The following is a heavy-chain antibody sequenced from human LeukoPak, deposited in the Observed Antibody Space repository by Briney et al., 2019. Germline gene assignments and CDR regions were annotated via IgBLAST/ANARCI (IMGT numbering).Heavy chain of an antibody. CDR3: AKDDYDMAHMDV. CDR2: ISGSGGST. D-gene: IGHD3-9*01. J-gene: IGHJ6*04. Sequence: GGSLRLSCAASRFTFSSYAMSWFRQAPGKGLEWVSAISGSGGSTYYADSVKGRFTISRDTSKNTLYLQMNSLRAEDTAVYYCAKDDYDMAHMDVWGKGTTVTVSS. V-gene: IGHV3-23*01. CDR1: RFTFSSYA.